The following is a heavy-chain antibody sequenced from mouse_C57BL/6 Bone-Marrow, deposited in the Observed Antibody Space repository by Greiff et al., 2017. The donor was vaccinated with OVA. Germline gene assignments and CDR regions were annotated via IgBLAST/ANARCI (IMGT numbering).Heavy chain of an antibody. V-gene: IGHV5-6*01. CDR2: ISSGGSYT. CDR1: GFTFSSYG. D-gene: IGHD1-1*01. Sequence: EVHLVESGGDLVKPGGSLKLSCAASGFTFSSYGMSWVRQTPDKRLEWVATISSGGSYTYYPDSVKGRFTISRDNAKNTLYLQMSSLKSEDTAMYYCARHKGYYGSSPAWFAYWGQGTLVTVSA. J-gene: IGHJ3*01. CDR3: ARHKGYYGSSPAWFAY.